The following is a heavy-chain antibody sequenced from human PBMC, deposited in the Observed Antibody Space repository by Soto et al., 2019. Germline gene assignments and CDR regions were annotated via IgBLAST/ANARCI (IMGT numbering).Heavy chain of an antibody. J-gene: IGHJ4*02. D-gene: IGHD5-18*01. CDR1: GYTFTSYG. CDR3: AGGYSYGGQEGEFDY. CDR2: ISAYNGNT. Sequence: ASVKVSCKASGYTFTSYGISWVRQAPGQGLEWMGWISAYNGNTNYAQKLQGRVTMTTDTSTSTAYMELRSLRSDDTAVYYCAGGYSYGGQEGEFDYWGQGTLVTVSS. V-gene: IGHV1-18*01.